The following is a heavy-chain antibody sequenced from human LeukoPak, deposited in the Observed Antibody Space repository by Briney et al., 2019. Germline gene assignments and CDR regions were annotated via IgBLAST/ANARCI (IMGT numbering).Heavy chain of an antibody. V-gene: IGHV3-23*01. CDR2: ISGSGGST. J-gene: IGHJ4*02. D-gene: IGHD3-10*01. CDR1: GFTFSSYA. Sequence: GGSLRLSCAASGFTFSSYAMSWVRQAPGKGLEWVSAISGSGGSTYYADSVKGRFTISRDNSKNTLYLQMNSLRAEDTAVYYCAKALKFYHYYGSGSYHTPSDYWGQGTLVTVSS. CDR3: AKALKFYHYYGSGSYHTPSDY.